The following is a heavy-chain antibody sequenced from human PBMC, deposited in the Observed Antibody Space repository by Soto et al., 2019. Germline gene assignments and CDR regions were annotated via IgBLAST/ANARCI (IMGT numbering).Heavy chain of an antibody. D-gene: IGHD3-16*01. Sequence: EVQLVESGGGLVQPGGSLRLSCAASGFTLSTYWMHWVRQAPGKGRVWVSRINNDGSTTNYADAVKGRFTISRDNAKNTLYLQMNSLTAEDTAVYYCARVARGAWGVFDHWGQGTLVTVSS. CDR2: INNDGSTT. J-gene: IGHJ4*02. CDR1: GFTLSTYW. CDR3: ARVARGAWGVFDH. V-gene: IGHV3-74*01.